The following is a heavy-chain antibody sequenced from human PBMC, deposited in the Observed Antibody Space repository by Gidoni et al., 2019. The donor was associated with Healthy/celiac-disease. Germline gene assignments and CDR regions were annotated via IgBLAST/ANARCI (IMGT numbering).Heavy chain of an antibody. J-gene: IGHJ3*02. CDR2: ISYDGSKK. Sequence: QVQLVESGGGVVQPVRSLRLSCAASGFPFSSYAMHWVRQAPGKGREWVAVISYDGSKKYYADSVKGRFTISRDNSKSTLYLQMNSLRAEDTAVYYCASLSIEWELLGNGAFDIWGQGTMVTVSS. CDR1: GFPFSSYA. D-gene: IGHD1-26*01. CDR3: ASLSIEWELLGNGAFDI. V-gene: IGHV3-30*01.